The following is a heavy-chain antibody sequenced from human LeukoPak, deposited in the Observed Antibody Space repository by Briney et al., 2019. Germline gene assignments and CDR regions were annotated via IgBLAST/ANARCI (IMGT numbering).Heavy chain of an antibody. Sequence: ASVKVSCKASGYTFTDYYMHWVRQAPGQGLEWMGWIGPNSGGTNYAQKFQGRVTMTRDSSISTTYMELTRLISDDTAVYYCARGMVANGEGDYWGQGTLVTVSS. CDR1: GYTFTDYY. J-gene: IGHJ4*02. CDR3: ARGMVANGEGDY. D-gene: IGHD5-12*01. CDR2: IGPNSGGT. V-gene: IGHV1-2*02.